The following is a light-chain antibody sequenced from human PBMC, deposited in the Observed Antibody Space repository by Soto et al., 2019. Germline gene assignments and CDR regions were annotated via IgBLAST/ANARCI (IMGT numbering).Light chain of an antibody. Sequence: DIQMTPSASSLSASVGDRVSITCPASQSLSSYLNWYQHKPGKAPKLLIYAASSLQTGVPSRFSGSRSGTDFALTISCLQSEDFATYYCQQYYSLPRTFGQGTKVDI. J-gene: IGKJ1*01. CDR3: QQYYSLPRT. V-gene: IGKV1-39*01. CDR2: AAS. CDR1: QSLSSY.